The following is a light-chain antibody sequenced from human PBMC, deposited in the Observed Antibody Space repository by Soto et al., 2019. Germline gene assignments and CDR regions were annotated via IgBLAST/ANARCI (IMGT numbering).Light chain of an antibody. CDR3: QQRSNWPPYT. CDR2: DAS. V-gene: IGKV3-11*01. CDR1: QSVRSY. J-gene: IGKJ2*01. Sequence: EIVLTQSPATLSWSPGERATLSCRASQSVRSYLAWYQQKPGQAPRLLIYDASNRATGIPARFSGSGSGTDFTLTISSLEPEDFAVYYCQQRSNWPPYTFGQGTKLEIK.